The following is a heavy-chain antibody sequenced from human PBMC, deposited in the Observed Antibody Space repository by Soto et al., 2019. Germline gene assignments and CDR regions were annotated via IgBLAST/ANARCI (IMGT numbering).Heavy chain of an antibody. CDR1: GGSFSGYY. Sequence: SETLSLTCAVYGGSFSGYYWSWIRQPPGKGLEWIGEINHSGSTNYNPSLKSRVTISVDTSKNQFSLKLSSVTAADTAVYYCARGGQQHWDAAYFQHWGQGTLVTVSS. J-gene: IGHJ1*01. CDR2: INHSGST. V-gene: IGHV4-34*01. D-gene: IGHD6-13*01. CDR3: ARGGQQHWDAAYFQH.